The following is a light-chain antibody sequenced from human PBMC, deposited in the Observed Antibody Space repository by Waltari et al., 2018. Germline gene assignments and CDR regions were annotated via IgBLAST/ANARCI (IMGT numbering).Light chain of an antibody. CDR1: QSLVPVDGNTY. V-gene: IGKV2-30*02. CDR2: WVF. Sequence: VMTQSPVSLSVTLGQAASISCKSSQSLVPVDGNTYLNWFHQRPGQSPRRLIYWVFNRDSGVPNRFSGSGSGTYFTLRSSRVEAEDVGVYYCMQGTRWPYTFGQGTQLDIK. J-gene: IGKJ2*01. CDR3: MQGTRWPYT.